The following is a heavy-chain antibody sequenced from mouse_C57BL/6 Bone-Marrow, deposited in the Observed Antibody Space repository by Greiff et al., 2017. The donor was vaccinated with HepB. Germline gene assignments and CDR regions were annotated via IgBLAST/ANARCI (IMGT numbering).Heavy chain of an antibody. CDR2: INPGSGGT. CDR1: GYSFTNYL. CDR3: ARGTGTRYAMDY. Sequence: QVQLQQSGAELVRPGTSVKVSCKASGYSFTNYLIEWVKQRPGQGLEWIGVINPGSGGTNYNETFKGMATLTADKSSSTSYMQLSSLTSEESAGYFSARGTGTRYAMDYWGQGTSVTVSS. J-gene: IGHJ4*01. D-gene: IGHD4-1*01. V-gene: IGHV1-54*01.